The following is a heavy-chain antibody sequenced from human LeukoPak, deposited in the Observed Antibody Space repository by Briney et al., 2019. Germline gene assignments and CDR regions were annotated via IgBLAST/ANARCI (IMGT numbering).Heavy chain of an antibody. D-gene: IGHD6-6*01. CDR3: ARMGWAARDWGHYYMDV. CDR1: GFTFRDSY. J-gene: IGHJ6*03. Sequence: PGGSLRPSCAASGFTFRDSYMTWVRQAPGKGLDWVSYIGSTGSPIYYADSVKGRFTISRDNAKNSLYLQMNSLRAEDTAVYYCARMGWAARDWGHYYMDVWGKGTTITVSS. V-gene: IGHV3-11*04. CDR2: IGSTGSPI.